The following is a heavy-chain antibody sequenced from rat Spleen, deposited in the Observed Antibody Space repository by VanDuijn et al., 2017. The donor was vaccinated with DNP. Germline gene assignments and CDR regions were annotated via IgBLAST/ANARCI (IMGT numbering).Heavy chain of an antibody. CDR3: ARWNSGHFDY. V-gene: IGHV5-7*01. CDR2: ISYDGGNT. J-gene: IGHJ2*01. CDR1: RFTFSDYN. D-gene: IGHD4-3*01. Sequence: EVQLVESGGDLVQPGRSLKLSCAASRFTFSDYNMAWVRQAPKKGLEWVATISYDGGNTHYRDSVKGRFTISRDNAKNTLYLQMNSLRSEDMATYYCARWNSGHFDYWGQGVMVTVSS.